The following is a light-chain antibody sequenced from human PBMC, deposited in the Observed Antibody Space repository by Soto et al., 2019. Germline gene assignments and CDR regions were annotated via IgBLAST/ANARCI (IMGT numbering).Light chain of an antibody. Sequence: DIQMTQSPTSLSASVGDRVTITCRASQTITGYLNWYQQRPGKAPKLLIYAASSLQSGVPSRFSGSGSGTDFTLPKNSLQHEDFATYYGQQSHGIPYTFGQGTKLEIK. J-gene: IGKJ2*01. V-gene: IGKV1-39*01. CDR3: QQSHGIPYT. CDR2: AAS. CDR1: QTITGY.